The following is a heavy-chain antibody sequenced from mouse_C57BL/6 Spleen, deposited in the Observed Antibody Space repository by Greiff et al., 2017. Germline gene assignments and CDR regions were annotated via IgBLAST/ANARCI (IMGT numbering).Heavy chain of an antibody. CDR2: IDPEDGDT. J-gene: IGHJ2*01. CDR1: GFNIKDYY. CDR3: AFYYTSGYCRDY. Sequence: EVQLQQSGAELVKPGASVKLSCTASGFNIKDYYMHWVKQRTEQGLEWIGRIDPEDGDTKYAPKFQGKATIPADTSSTTAYLQLSSLTSEDTAVYYCAFYYTSGYCRDYWGQGTTLTVSS. D-gene: IGHD2-1*01. V-gene: IGHV14-2*01.